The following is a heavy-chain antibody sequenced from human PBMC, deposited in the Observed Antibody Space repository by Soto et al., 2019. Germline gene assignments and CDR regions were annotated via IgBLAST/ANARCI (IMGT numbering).Heavy chain of an antibody. V-gene: IGHV1-69*13. J-gene: IGHJ6*02. Sequence: GASVKVSCKASGGTFSSYAISWVRQAPGQGLEWMGGVIPIFGTANYEQKFQGRVTIPADESRSNAYTELSSLRSEDTAVYYCARLNRDCSGGSCNPPFVYYYGMDVSGQGTTVTVS. CDR3: ARLNRDCSGGSCNPPFVYYYGMDV. D-gene: IGHD2-15*01. CDR1: GGTFSSYA. CDR2: VIPIFGTA.